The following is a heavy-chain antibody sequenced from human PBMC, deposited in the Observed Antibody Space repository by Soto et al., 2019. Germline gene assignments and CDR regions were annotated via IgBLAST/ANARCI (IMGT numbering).Heavy chain of an antibody. CDR2: IIPIFGIA. Sequence: SVKVSCKASGGTFSSYAISWVRQAPGQGLEWMGGIIPIFGIANYAQKFQGRVTITADKSTSTAYMELSSLRSEDTAVYYCARDDARTIAAAGYYMDVWGKGTTVTVSS. CDR3: ARDDARTIAAAGYYMDV. CDR1: GGTFSSYA. J-gene: IGHJ6*03. V-gene: IGHV1-69*10. D-gene: IGHD6-13*01.